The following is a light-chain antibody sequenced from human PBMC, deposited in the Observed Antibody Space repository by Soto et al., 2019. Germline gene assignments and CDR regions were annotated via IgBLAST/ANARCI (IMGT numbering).Light chain of an antibody. CDR2: LGS. CDR1: QSLLHSNGYNY. Sequence: DIVMTQSPLSLPVTPGKPSSISCRSSQSLLHSNGYNYLDWYLQKPGQSPXLLIYLGSNRASGVPDRLSGSGSGTDFTLKISRVEAEDXXXXXCMQAXXXLTFGGGTRLEIK. CDR3: MQAXXXLT. V-gene: IGKV2-28*01. J-gene: IGKJ5*01.